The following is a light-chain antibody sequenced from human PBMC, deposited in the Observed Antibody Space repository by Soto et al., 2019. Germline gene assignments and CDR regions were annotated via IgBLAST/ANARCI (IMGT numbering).Light chain of an antibody. V-gene: IGLV2-14*01. CDR1: SSDVGGSNY. Sequence: QSALTQPASVSGSPGQSITISCTGTSSDVGGSNYVSWYQQHPGKAPKLMIYEVSNRPSGVSNRFSGSTSVNTASLTMSGPQAEGEPDYYCSSYTSRSTPNLFGTGTELTVL. CDR2: EVS. J-gene: IGLJ1*01. CDR3: SSYTSRSTPNL.